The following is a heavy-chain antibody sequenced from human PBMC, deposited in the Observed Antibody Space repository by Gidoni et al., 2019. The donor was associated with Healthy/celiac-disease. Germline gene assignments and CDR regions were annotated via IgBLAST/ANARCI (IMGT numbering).Heavy chain of an antibody. J-gene: IGHJ3*02. CDR3: ARDRSAPVGDPHDAFDI. CDR1: GFPFRSHY. V-gene: IGHV3-53*01. CDR2: IYSGGRT. D-gene: IGHD3-10*01. Sequence: EVQLVESGGGLIQPGRSLILSCAASGFPFRSHYMSWVRQAPVKGLEWVSVIYSGGRTDYADSVKGRFTSARDNSKNTLYLQMNSLRAEDTAVYYCARDRSAPVGDPHDAFDIWGQGTMVTVSS.